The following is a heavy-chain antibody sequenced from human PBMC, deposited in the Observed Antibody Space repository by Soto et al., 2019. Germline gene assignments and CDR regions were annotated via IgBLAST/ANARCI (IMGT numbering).Heavy chain of an antibody. D-gene: IGHD3-22*01. V-gene: IGHV4-39*01. Sequence: SETLSLTCTVSGCSISSSSYYWGWIRQPPGKGLEWIGSIYYSGSTYYNPSLKSRVTISVDTSKNQFSLKLSSVTAADTAVYYCARQGYYYDSSPDYWGQGTLVTVSS. CDR3: ARQGYYYDSSPDY. J-gene: IGHJ4*02. CDR1: GCSISSSSYY. CDR2: IYYSGST.